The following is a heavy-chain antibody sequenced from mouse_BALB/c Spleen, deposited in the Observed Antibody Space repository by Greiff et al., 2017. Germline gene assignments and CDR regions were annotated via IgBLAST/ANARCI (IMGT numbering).Heavy chain of an antibody. CDR2: LYPGNVNT. Sequence: QVQLQQSGPELVKPGASVRISCKASGYTFTSYYIHWVKQRPGQGLEWIGWLYPGNVNTKYNEKFKGKATLTADKSSSTAYMQLSSLTSEDSAVYFCARWRYGGYAMDYWGQGTSVTVSS. D-gene: IGHD2-14*01. CDR3: ARWRYGGYAMDY. J-gene: IGHJ4*01. CDR1: GYTFTSYY. V-gene: IGHV1S56*01.